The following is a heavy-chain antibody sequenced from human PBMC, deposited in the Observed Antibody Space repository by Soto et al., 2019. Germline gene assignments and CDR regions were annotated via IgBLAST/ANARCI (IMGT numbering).Heavy chain of an antibody. V-gene: IGHV3-7*01. CDR1: GFTFSSYW. J-gene: IGHJ6*02. D-gene: IGHD3-22*01. CDR3: ARAQKVYYDSSGYYDYYYVMDV. Sequence: LRLSFAACGFTFSSYWMSWVRQAPGKGLEWVANIKQDGSEKYYVDSVKGRFTISRDNAKNSLYLQMNRLRAEDTAVYYCARAQKVYYDSSGYYDYYYVMDVWGQGTTVTVSS. CDR2: IKQDGSEK.